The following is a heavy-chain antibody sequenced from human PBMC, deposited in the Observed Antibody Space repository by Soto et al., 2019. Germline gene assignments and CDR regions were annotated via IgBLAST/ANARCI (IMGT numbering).Heavy chain of an antibody. D-gene: IGHD3-3*01. CDR3: TTDVRTWGFWAFDI. CDR1: GLPLVTAW. J-gene: IGHJ3*02. Sequence: EVQLVESGGGLLNPGGSLGLPCEAPGLPLVTAWLSWSARPPGKGLGWVGRIKSKPDGGTTDYAAPVKGRFTISRDDSKNTLYLQMNSLKTEDTAVYYCTTDVRTWGFWAFDIWGQGTMVTVSS. V-gene: IGHV3-15*01. CDR2: IKSKPDGGTT.